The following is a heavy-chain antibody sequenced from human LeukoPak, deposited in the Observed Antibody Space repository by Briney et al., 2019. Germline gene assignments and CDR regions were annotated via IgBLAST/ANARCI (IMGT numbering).Heavy chain of an antibody. CDR1: GFPLSSYA. Sequence: GVPLRLSCAASGFPLSSYAMSWVRQAPGKGLEWVSAISGSGGRTYYEVSVKGRFTNSTDNSKSTLYLQMNSLKTEHTAVYYCTTDLGTRRETYYYGSGRGDYWGQGTLVTVSS. J-gene: IGHJ4*02. CDR3: TTDLGTRRETYYYGSGRGDY. D-gene: IGHD3-10*01. V-gene: IGHV3-23*01. CDR2: ISGSGGRT.